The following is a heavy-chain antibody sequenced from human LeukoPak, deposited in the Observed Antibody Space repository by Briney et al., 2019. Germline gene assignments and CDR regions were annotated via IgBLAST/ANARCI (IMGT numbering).Heavy chain of an antibody. J-gene: IGHJ4*02. V-gene: IGHV4-34*01. CDR1: GGSFSGYY. CDR2: INHSGST. CDR3: ARRPYCSGGSCPFKFDY. Sequence: SETLSLTCAVYGGSFSGYYWSWIRQPPGKGLEWIGEINHSGSTNYNPSPKSRVTISVDTSKNQFSLKLSSVTAADTAVYYCARRPYCSGGSCPFKFDYWGQGTLVTVSS. D-gene: IGHD2-15*01.